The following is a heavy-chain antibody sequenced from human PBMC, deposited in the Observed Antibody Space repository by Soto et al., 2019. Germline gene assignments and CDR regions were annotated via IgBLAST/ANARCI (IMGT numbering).Heavy chain of an antibody. CDR3: ARGHQPPYYDFWSGYYAHRERKYYFDY. Sequence: ASVKVSCKASGYTFTSYDINWVRQATGQGLEWMGWMNPNSGNTGYAQKFQGRVTMTRTTSISTAYMELSSLRSEDTAVYYCARGHQPPYYDFWSGYYAHRERKYYFDYWGQGNLGTVAT. D-gene: IGHD3-3*01. J-gene: IGHJ4*02. CDR2: MNPNSGNT. CDR1: GYTFTSYD. V-gene: IGHV1-8*01.